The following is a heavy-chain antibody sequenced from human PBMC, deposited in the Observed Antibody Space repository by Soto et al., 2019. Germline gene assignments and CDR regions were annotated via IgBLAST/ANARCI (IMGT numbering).Heavy chain of an antibody. Sequence: GGSLRLSCAASGFTFDDYAMHWVRQAPGKGLEWVSGISRTSGVIGYADSVKGRFTISRDNAKNSLYLQMNSLRAEDTALYYCAKGAISVANSMDVWGQGTTVTVSS. CDR2: ISRTSGVI. J-gene: IGHJ6*02. CDR1: GFTFDDYA. D-gene: IGHD6-19*01. V-gene: IGHV3-9*01. CDR3: AKGAISVANSMDV.